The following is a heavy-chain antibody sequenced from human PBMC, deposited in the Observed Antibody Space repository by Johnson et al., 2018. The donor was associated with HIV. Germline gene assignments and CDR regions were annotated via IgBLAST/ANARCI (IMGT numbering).Heavy chain of an antibody. V-gene: IGHV3-7*01. CDR3: ARDGPWLQSQRDAFDI. D-gene: IGHD5-24*01. J-gene: IGHJ3*02. Sequence: VQLLESGGGLVQPGGSLRLSCAASGFTFSSYWMSWVRQAPGKGLEWVANIKQDGSEKYYVDSVKGRFTISRDNAKNSLYLQMNSLRAEDTAVYYCARDGPWLQSQRDAFDIWGQGTMVTVSS. CDR1: GFTFSSYW. CDR2: IKQDGSEK.